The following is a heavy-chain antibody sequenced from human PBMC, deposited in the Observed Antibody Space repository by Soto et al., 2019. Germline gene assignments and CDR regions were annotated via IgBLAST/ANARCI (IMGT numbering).Heavy chain of an antibody. CDR1: GYTFTSYA. D-gene: IGHD5-18*01. Sequence: GASVKVSCKASGYTFTSYAMHWVRQAPGQRLEWMGIINPSGGSTSYAQKFQGRVTMTRDTSTSTVYMGLSSLRSEDTAAYYCARGVGGYSYGNYYYYYGMDVWGQGTTVTVSS. CDR3: ARGVGGYSYGNYYYYYGMDV. CDR2: INPSGGST. J-gene: IGHJ6*02. V-gene: IGHV1-46*03.